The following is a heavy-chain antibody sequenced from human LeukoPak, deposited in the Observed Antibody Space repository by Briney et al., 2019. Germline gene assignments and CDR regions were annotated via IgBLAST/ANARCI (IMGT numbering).Heavy chain of an antibody. V-gene: IGHV3-7*01. CDR3: ARDGRGYSYGRLDY. Sequence: GGSLSLSCAASGFTFSGYWMTWVRQAPGKGLEWVANLRPDGSDKYYADSVKGRFTISRDNAKNSLYLQMNSLRAEDTAVYYCARDGRGYSYGRLDYWGQGTLVTVSS. D-gene: IGHD5-18*01. CDR1: GFTFSGYW. J-gene: IGHJ4*02. CDR2: LRPDGSDK.